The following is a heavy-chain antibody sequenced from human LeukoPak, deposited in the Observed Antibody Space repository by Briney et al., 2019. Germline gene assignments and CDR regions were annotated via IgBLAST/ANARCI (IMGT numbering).Heavy chain of an antibody. Sequence: ASVKVSCKASGYTFTSYGISWVRQAPGQGLEWMGWISAYNGNTNYAQKLQGRVTMTTDTSTSTAYMELRSLRSDDTAVYYCARDQADFWSGYYTVLGYYYYYGMDVWGQGTTVTVSS. CDR2: ISAYNGNT. J-gene: IGHJ6*02. CDR3: ARDQADFWSGYYTVLGYYYYYGMDV. D-gene: IGHD3-3*01. V-gene: IGHV1-18*01. CDR1: GYTFTSYG.